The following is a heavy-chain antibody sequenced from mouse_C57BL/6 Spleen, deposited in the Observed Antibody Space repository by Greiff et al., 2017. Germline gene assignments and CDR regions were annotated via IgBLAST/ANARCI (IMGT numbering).Heavy chain of an antibody. CDR1: GFTFSDYY. Sequence: EVKLVESGGGLVQPGGSLKLSCAASGFTFSDYYMYWVRQTPEKRLEWVAYISNGGGSTYYPDTVKGRFTISRDNAKNTLYLQMSRLKSEDTAMYYCARHYYGFDYWGQGTTFTVSS. V-gene: IGHV5-12*01. D-gene: IGHD1-1*01. CDR2: ISNGGGST. CDR3: ARHYYGFDY. J-gene: IGHJ2*01.